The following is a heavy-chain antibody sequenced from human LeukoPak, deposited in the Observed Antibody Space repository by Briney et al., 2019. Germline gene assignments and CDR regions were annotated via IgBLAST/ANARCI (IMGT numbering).Heavy chain of an antibody. V-gene: IGHV3-23*01. CDR2: ISGSGGST. CDR1: GFTFSSYA. J-gene: IGHJ4*02. CDR3: AKSSLWVVVTVAFFDY. D-gene: IGHD2-21*02. Sequence: PGGSLRLSCAASGFTFSSYAMSWVRQAPGKGLEWVSAISGSGGSTYYADSVKGRFTISRDNSKNTLYLQMNSLRAEDTAVYYCAKSSLWVVVTVAFFDYWGQGTLVTVSS.